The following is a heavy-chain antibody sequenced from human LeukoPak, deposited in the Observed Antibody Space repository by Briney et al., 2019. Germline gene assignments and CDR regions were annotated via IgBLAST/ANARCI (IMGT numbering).Heavy chain of an antibody. D-gene: IGHD2-15*01. CDR3: AKDLGGGSWRVVY. Sequence: GGSLRLSCAASGFTFSSYAMSWVRQAPGKGLGGVSAISGSGGSTYYADSVKGRFTISRDNSKNTLYLQMSSLRAEDTAVYYCAKDLGGGSWRVVYWGQGTLVTVSS. CDR1: GFTFSSYA. CDR2: ISGSGGST. V-gene: IGHV3-23*01. J-gene: IGHJ4*02.